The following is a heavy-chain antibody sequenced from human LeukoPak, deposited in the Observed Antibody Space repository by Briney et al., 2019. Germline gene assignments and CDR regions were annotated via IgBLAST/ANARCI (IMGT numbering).Heavy chain of an antibody. CDR3: ARDDDRNFGSGSPLLAY. J-gene: IGHJ4*02. CDR2: IWFDGSKE. Sequence: PGGSLRLSCAASGFTFSRYGFHWVRQAPGKGLEWLAVIWFDGSKEYYADSLKGRFTISRDSSQNTLYLQLNSLRAEDTAVYYCARDDDRNFGSGSPLLAYWGQGTLVTVSS. V-gene: IGHV3-33*01. CDR1: GFTFSRYG. D-gene: IGHD3-10*01.